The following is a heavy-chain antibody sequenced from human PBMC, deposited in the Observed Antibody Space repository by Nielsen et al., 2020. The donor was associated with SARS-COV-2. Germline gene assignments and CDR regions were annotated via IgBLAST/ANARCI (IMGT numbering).Heavy chain of an antibody. Sequence: GESLKISCAASGFTFSSYWMSWVRQAPGKGLEWVGRIRSKANSYATAYAASVKGRFTISRDDSKNTAYLQMNSLKTEDTAVYYCTSSTGVAARFGMDVWGQGTTVTVSS. V-gene: IGHV3-73*01. CDR3: TSSTGVAARFGMDV. D-gene: IGHD6-6*01. J-gene: IGHJ6*02. CDR2: IRSKANSYAT. CDR1: GFTFSSYW.